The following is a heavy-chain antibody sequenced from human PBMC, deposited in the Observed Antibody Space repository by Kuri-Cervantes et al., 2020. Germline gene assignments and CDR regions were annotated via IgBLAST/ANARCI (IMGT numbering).Heavy chain of an antibody. D-gene: IGHD3-22*01. CDR1: DGSISGNYC. J-gene: IGHJ3*02. Sequence: SETLSLTCIVSDGSISGNYCWGWIRQPPGKGLEWIGSIYHSGSTYYNPSLKSRVTISVDTPKNQFSLKLSSVTAADTAVYYCARHGQDYDSSGYYLPTLYAFDIWGQGTMVTVSS. CDR2: IYHSGST. CDR3: ARHGQDYDSSGYYLPTLYAFDI. V-gene: IGHV4-38-2*02.